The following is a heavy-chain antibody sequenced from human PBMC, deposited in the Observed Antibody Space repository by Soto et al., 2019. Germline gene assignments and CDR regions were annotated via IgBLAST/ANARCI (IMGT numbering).Heavy chain of an antibody. Sequence: QPGGSLRLSCAASGFTFSSYGMHWVRQAPGKGLEWVAVIWYDGSNKYYADSVKGRFTISRDNSKSTLYLQMNSLRAEDTAVYYCARARSGGYSGYEFDYWGQGTLVT. V-gene: IGHV3-33*01. CDR3: ARARSGGYSGYEFDY. CDR1: GFTFSSYG. D-gene: IGHD5-12*01. CDR2: IWYDGSNK. J-gene: IGHJ4*02.